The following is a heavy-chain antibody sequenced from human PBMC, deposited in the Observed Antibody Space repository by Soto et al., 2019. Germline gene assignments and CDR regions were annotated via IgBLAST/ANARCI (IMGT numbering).Heavy chain of an antibody. CDR2: ISYDGSNK. Sequence: GGSLRLSCAASGFTFSSYGMHWVRQAPGKGLEWVAVISYDGSNKYYADSVKGRFTISRDNSKNTLYLQMNSLRAEDTAVYYCVKKDGYTYAFDIGGQGKMVTVSS. CDR3: VKKDGYTYAFDI. J-gene: IGHJ3*02. CDR1: GFTFSSYG. D-gene: IGHD5-18*01. V-gene: IGHV3-30*18.